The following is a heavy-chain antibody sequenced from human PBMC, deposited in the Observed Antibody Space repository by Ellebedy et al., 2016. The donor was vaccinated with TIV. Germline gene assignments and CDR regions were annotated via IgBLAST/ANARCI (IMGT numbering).Heavy chain of an antibody. Sequence: ASVKVSCKASGYTFTSYDINWVRQAPGHGLEWMGGIIPIFGTANYAQKFQGRVTITADESTSTAYMELSSLRSEDTAVYYCARGKWELLLSDAFDIWGQGTMVTVSS. CDR1: GYTFTSYD. CDR2: IIPIFGTA. D-gene: IGHD1-26*01. J-gene: IGHJ3*02. V-gene: IGHV1-69*13. CDR3: ARGKWELLLSDAFDI.